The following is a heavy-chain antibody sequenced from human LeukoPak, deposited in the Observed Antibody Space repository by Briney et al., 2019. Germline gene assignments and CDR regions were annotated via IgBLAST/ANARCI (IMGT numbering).Heavy chain of an antibody. CDR3: ARHEGYSYGRPES. Sequence: PSETLSLTCTVSGGSISSGYYWGWIRQPPGRGLEWIESIYHSGSTYYNPSLKTRVTISVDTSNNQFSLRLNSVTAADTAVYYCARHEGYSYGRPESWGQGTLVTVSS. D-gene: IGHD5-18*01. V-gene: IGHV4-38-2*02. CDR2: IYHSGST. J-gene: IGHJ5*02. CDR1: GGSISSGYY.